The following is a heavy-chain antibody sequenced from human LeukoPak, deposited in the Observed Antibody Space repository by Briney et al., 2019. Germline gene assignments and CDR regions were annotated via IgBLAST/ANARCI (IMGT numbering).Heavy chain of an antibody. D-gene: IGHD6-6*01. CDR3: ARDIEYSSSSGWDWFDP. J-gene: IGHJ5*02. CDR2: IIPIFGTA. V-gene: IGHV1-69*13. Sequence: ASVKVSCKASGGTFSSYAISWVRQAPGQGLEWMGGIIPIFGTANYAQKFQGRVTITADESTSTAYMELSSLRSEDTAVYYCARDIEYSSSSGWDWFDPWAREPWSPSPQ. CDR1: GGTFSSYA.